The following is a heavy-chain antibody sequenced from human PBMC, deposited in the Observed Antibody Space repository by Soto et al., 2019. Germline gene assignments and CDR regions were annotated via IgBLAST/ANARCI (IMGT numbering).Heavy chain of an antibody. Sequence: EAQLVESGGGLIQPGGSLRLSCAASGFVVSSKYMTWVRQAPGKGLEWVSVIYGGGTTYYADSVKGRFTISRDTSKNTLYLQMNSLRAEDTAVYYCVQTTGWPGFDFWGQGTLVTVSS. CDR3: VQTTGWPGFDF. CDR1: GFVVSSKY. D-gene: IGHD6-19*01. CDR2: IYGGGTT. J-gene: IGHJ4*02. V-gene: IGHV3-53*01.